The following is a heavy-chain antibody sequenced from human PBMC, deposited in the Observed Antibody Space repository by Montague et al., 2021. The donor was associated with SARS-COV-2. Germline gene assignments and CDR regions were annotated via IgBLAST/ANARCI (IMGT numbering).Heavy chain of an antibody. CDR3: ARVVGDYDFWSGQYYYYYYMDV. CDR2: IYYSGST. V-gene: IGHV4-59*01. Sequence: SETLSLTCTVSGGSISSYHWSWIRQPPGKGLEWIGYIYYSGSTNYNPSLKSRVTKSVDTSKNQFSLKLSSVTAADTAVYSCARVVGDYDFWSGQYYYYYYMDVWGKGTTVTVSS. D-gene: IGHD3-3*01. J-gene: IGHJ6*03. CDR1: GGSISSYH.